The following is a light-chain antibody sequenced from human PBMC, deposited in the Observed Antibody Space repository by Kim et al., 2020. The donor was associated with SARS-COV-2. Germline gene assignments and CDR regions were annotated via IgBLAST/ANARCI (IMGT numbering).Light chain of an antibody. J-gene: IGKJ2*01. Sequence: FSASTGDRDTITCRASQGISSYLAWYQQKPGKAPKLLIYAAYTLQSGVPSRFSGSGSGTDFTLTISCLQSEDFATYYCQQYYSYHTFGQGTKLEI. CDR3: QQYYSYHT. CDR2: AAY. V-gene: IGKV1-8*01. CDR1: QGISSY.